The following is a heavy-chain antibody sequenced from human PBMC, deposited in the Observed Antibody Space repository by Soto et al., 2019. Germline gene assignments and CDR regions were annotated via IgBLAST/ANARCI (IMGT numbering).Heavy chain of an antibody. J-gene: IGHJ4*02. V-gene: IGHV4-59*12. CDR1: GGSISSYY. CDR3: ARAPGDYFDY. CDR2: IYYSGST. Sequence: PSETLSLTCTVSGGSISSYYWSWIRQPPGKGLEWIGYIYYSGSTYYNPSLKSRVTISVDRSKNQFSLKLSSVTAADTAVYYCARAPGDYFDYWGQGTLVTVSS.